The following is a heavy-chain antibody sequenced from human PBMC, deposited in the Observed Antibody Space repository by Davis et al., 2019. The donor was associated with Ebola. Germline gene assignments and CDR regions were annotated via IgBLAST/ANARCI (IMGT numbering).Heavy chain of an antibody. Sequence: GGSLRLSCAASGFTFSSDSMNWVRQAPGKGLEWVSSISGTSSYIYYADSVKGRFTISRDNSKNTLYLQMNGLRVEDTAIYYCAKDTSNIWFDIWGQGTNVTVSS. V-gene: IGHV3-21*04. J-gene: IGHJ3*02. CDR3: AKDTSNIWFDI. D-gene: IGHD1-26*01. CDR2: ISGTSSYI. CDR1: GFTFSSDS.